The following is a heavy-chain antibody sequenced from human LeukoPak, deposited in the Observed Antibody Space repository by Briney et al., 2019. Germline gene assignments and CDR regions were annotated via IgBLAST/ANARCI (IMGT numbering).Heavy chain of an antibody. CDR1: GFTFSSYA. Sequence: PGRSLRLSCAASGFTFSSYAMHWVRQAPGKGLEWMAVISYDGSNKYYADSVKGRFTISRDNSKNTLYLQMNSLRAEDTAVYYCARDSSSWLDYWGQGTLVTVSS. V-gene: IGHV3-30-3*01. CDR2: ISYDGSNK. D-gene: IGHD6-13*01. CDR3: ARDSSSWLDY. J-gene: IGHJ4*02.